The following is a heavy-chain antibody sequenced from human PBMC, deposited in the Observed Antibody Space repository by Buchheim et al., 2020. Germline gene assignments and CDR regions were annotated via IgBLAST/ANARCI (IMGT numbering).Heavy chain of an antibody. Sequence: EVLLVESGGGLVQPGGSLRLSCVASGFTFGSYWMTWVRQAPGKGLEWVANIKQDGSDKNYVDSVKSRFAISRDNAKNSLYLHLNSLRAEDTALYYCARDGLPAARDYWGQGTL. CDR2: IKQDGSDK. V-gene: IGHV3-7*01. CDR3: ARDGLPAARDY. J-gene: IGHJ4*02. D-gene: IGHD6-6*01. CDR1: GFTFGSYW.